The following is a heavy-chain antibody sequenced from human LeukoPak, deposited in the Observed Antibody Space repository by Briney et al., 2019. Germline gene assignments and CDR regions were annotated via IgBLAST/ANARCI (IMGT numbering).Heavy chain of an antibody. V-gene: IGHV3-15*01. J-gene: IGHJ4*02. CDR1: GFTFSNAW. Sequence: GGSLRLSCAASGFTFSNAWMSWVRQAPGKGLEWVGRIKSKTDGGTTDYAAPVKGRFTISRDDSKTIAYLQMNSLKTEDAAVYYCTRDLGPYYHGSGSTDYWGQGTLVTVSS. CDR2: IKSKTDGGTT. CDR3: TRDLGPYYHGSGSTDY. D-gene: IGHD3-10*01.